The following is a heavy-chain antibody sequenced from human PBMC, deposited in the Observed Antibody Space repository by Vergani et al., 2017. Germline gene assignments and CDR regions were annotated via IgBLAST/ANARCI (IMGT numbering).Heavy chain of an antibody. Sequence: QVQLVESGGGVVQPGRSLRLSCAASGFTFSSYGMYWVRQAPGKGLEWVSVIWYDGSNKYYADSVKGRFTISRDNSKNTLYLQMNSLRAEDTAVYYCARGYCSSTSCYYFDYWGQGTLVTVSS. D-gene: IGHD2-2*01. CDR3: ARGYCSSTSCYYFDY. CDR2: IWYDGSNK. CDR1: GFTFSSYG. V-gene: IGHV3-33*01. J-gene: IGHJ4*02.